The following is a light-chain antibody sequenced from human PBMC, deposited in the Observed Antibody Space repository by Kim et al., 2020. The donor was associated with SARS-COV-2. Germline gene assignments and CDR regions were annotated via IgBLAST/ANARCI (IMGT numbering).Light chain of an antibody. CDR3: QQRSEWPKT. Sequence: VSPGERATLYCRASQSVSSYLAWYQQKPGQAPRLLIYDASNRATGIPARFSGSGSGTDFTLTISSLEPEDFAVYYCQQRSEWPKTFGQGTKVDIK. J-gene: IGKJ1*01. CDR1: QSVSSY. CDR2: DAS. V-gene: IGKV3-11*01.